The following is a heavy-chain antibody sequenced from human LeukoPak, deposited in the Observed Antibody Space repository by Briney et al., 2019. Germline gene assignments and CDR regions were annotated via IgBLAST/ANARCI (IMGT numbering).Heavy chain of an antibody. CDR1: GFTFSSYG. J-gene: IGHJ5*02. Sequence: PGGSLRLSCAASGFTFSSYGMHWVRQAPGKGLEWVAFIRYDGSNKYYADSVKGRFTISRDNSKNTLYLQMNSLRAEDTAVYYCAKYQKYQLPEPNWLDPWGQGTLVTVSS. CDR2: IRYDGSNK. D-gene: IGHD2-2*01. V-gene: IGHV3-30*02. CDR3: AKYQKYQLPEPNWLDP.